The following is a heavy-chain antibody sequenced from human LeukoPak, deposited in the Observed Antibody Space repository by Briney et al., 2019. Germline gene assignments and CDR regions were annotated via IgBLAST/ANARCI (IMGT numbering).Heavy chain of an antibody. V-gene: IGHV3-23*01. Sequence: GGSLRLSRAASGFIFRNYAMSWVRQAPGKGLEWVSAITGSGDSTYYADSVKGRFTISRDNSKNTLYVEMNTLRAEDTAVYYCAKWGDDDILTGYYVADFWGQGTLVTVSS. CDR2: ITGSGDST. J-gene: IGHJ4*02. CDR1: GFIFRNYA. CDR3: AKWGDDDILTGYYVADF. D-gene: IGHD3-9*01.